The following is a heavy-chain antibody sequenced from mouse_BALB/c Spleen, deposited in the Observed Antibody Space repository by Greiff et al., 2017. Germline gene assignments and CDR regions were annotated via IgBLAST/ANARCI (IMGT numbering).Heavy chain of an antibody. CDR1: GYTFTSYW. Sequence: VQLQQPGAELVKPGASVKLSCKASGYTFTSYWMHWVKQRPGQGLEWIGEINPSNGRTNYNEKFKSKATLTVDKSSSTAYMQLSSLTSEDSAVYYCARTYYGSVFDYWGQGTTLTVSS. V-gene: IGHV1S81*02. CDR3: ARTYYGSVFDY. J-gene: IGHJ2*01. D-gene: IGHD1-1*01. CDR2: INPSNGRT.